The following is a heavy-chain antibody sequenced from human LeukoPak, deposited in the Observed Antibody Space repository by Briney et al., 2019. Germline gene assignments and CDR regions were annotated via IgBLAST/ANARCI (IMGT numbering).Heavy chain of an antibody. CDR1: GYTLTDYY. J-gene: IGHJ4*02. D-gene: IGHD1-26*01. V-gene: IGHV1-2*02. CDR2: INPNSGDT. Sequence: ASVKVSCKASGYTLTDYYMHWVRQAPGQGLEWMGWINPNSGDTRYAQKFQGRVTMTGDTSVSTAYMELSRLRSDDTAVYYCARDRRPSGSYSPFDYWGQGTLVTVSS. CDR3: ARDRRPSGSYSPFDY.